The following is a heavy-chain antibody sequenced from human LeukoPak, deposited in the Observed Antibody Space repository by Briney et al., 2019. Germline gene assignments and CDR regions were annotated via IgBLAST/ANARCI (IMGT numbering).Heavy chain of an antibody. D-gene: IGHD2-21*02. CDR2: IYPGDSDT. Sequence: GESLKISCKGSGYSFTSYWIGWVRQMPGKGLEGMGIIYPGDSDTRYSPSFQGQVTISADKSISTAYLQWSSLKASDTAMYYCARRRSPHCGGDCYQIDYWGQGTLVTVSS. CDR3: ARRRSPHCGGDCYQIDY. CDR1: GYSFTSYW. J-gene: IGHJ4*02. V-gene: IGHV5-51*01.